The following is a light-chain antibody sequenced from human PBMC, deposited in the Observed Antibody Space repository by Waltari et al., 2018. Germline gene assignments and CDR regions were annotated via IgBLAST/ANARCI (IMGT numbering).Light chain of an antibody. V-gene: IGKV3-11*01. CDR2: DAS. Sequence: EIVLTQSPATLSLSPGERATLSCRTSQSVNSYLAWYQHKPGQAPRLLIYDASNRATGIPARFSGSWSGTDFTLTISSLEPDDFALYYCQQRFTWPSITFGQGTRLEIK. CDR1: QSVNSY. J-gene: IGKJ5*01. CDR3: QQRFTWPSIT.